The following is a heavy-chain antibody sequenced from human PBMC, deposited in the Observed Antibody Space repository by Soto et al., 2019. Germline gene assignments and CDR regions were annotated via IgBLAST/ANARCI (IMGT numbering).Heavy chain of an antibody. CDR2: INPGGDST. V-gene: IGHV3-23*01. J-gene: IGHJ4*02. Sequence: GGSLRLSCAASGFTFTSYALSWVRQAPGKGLEWAVAINPGGDSTYYAASVKGRFTISKDNSIDTLYLQMNSLRAEDTAIYYCARQLGYCYTGSCYFDYWGQGTLVTVSS. D-gene: IGHD2-15*01. CDR1: GFTFTSYA. CDR3: ARQLGYCYTGSCYFDY.